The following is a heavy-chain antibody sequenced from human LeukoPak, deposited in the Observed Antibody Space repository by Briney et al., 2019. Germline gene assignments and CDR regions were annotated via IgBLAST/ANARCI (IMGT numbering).Heavy chain of an antibody. Sequence: SETLSLTCIVSGGSISSYYWSWIRQPPGKGLEWIGSIYHSGSTYYNPSLKSRVTISVDTSKNQFSLKLSSVTAADTAVYYCARDGRDYYDSSGRLGYYMDVWGKGTTVTVSS. D-gene: IGHD3-22*01. CDR2: IYHSGST. J-gene: IGHJ6*03. V-gene: IGHV4-59*12. CDR1: GGSISSYY. CDR3: ARDGRDYYDSSGRLGYYMDV.